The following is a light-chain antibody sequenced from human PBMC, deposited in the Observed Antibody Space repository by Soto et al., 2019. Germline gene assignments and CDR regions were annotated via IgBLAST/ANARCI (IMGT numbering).Light chain of an antibody. Sequence: EIVLTQSPGTLSLSPGERATLSCRASQSVSSSYLAWYQQKPGQAPRLLIYGASSRATGIPDRFSGSGSGTDFTLTISRLEPEDCAVYYCQQYGSYTFGPGTKVDIK. CDR2: GAS. V-gene: IGKV3-20*01. CDR1: QSVSSSY. CDR3: QQYGSYT. J-gene: IGKJ3*01.